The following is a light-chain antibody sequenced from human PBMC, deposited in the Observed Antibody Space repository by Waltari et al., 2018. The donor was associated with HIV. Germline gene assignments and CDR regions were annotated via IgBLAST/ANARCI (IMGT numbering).Light chain of an antibody. CDR2: KSF. CDR3: CAYASTNSPYYI. V-gene: IGLV2-14*01. Sequence: QSALTQPASVSGSPGQSITISCTGTNSDVGAYALSSWYQQHPGKAPKLLIYKSFHRASGISDRFSASRSGNTASLTISGLQPEDEADYYCCAYASTNSPYYIFGGGTTVT. CDR1: NSDVGAYAL. J-gene: IGLJ1*01.